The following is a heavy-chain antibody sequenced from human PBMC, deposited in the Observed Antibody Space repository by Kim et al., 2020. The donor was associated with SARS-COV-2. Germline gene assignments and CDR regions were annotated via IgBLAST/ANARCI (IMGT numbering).Heavy chain of an antibody. J-gene: IGHJ6*02. V-gene: IGHV4-59*01. CDR3: ARVPWYYYGMDV. Sequence: SYNPSLKSRGTISVDTSKNQFSLKLSSVTAADTAVYYCARVPWYYYGMDVWGQGTTVTVSS.